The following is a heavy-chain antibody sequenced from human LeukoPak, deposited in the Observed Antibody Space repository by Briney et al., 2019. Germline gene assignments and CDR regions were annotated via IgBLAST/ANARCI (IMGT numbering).Heavy chain of an antibody. J-gene: IGHJ4*02. D-gene: IGHD2-15*01. CDR1: GGSISSYY. CDR3: ARIRPVYCSGGSCYFDY. Sequence: KTSETLSLTCTVSGGSISSYYWSWIRQPPGKGLEWIGYICYSGSTNYNPSLKSRVTISVDTSKNQFSLKLSPVTAADTAVYYCARIRPVYCSGGSCYFDYWGQGTLVTVSS. V-gene: IGHV4-59*12. CDR2: ICYSGST.